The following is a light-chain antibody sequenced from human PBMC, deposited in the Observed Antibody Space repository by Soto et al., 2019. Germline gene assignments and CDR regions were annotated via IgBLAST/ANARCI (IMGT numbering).Light chain of an antibody. V-gene: IGKV1-39*01. Sequence: DIKMTQSPPCLAASVGDIVTITCRASQNIRTYLTWYQQKPGKAPTVLICAASTLQRGVPSRFSGSTTGTDFTLTITGLQPEDSATYYCQQTLSGPRTFGLGTKVDIK. CDR3: QQTLSGPRT. CDR2: AAS. CDR1: QNIRTY. J-gene: IGKJ1*01.